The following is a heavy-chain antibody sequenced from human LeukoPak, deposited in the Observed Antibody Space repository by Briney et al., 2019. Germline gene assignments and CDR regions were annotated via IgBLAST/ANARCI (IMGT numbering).Heavy chain of an antibody. CDR2: VSGSGGNT. CDR3: AKIGRKYDFWTGFYEEEVDYMDV. D-gene: IGHD3-3*01. V-gene: IGHV3-23*01. Sequence: PGGSLRLSCEAFGFTFSSYGMTWVRQAPGKGLGWVSGVSGSGGNTKHADSVKGRFTISRDNSKNTLYLQMNSLRVEDTAVYYCAKIGRKYDFWTGFYEEEVDYMDVWGKGTTVTVSS. CDR1: GFTFSSYG. J-gene: IGHJ6*03.